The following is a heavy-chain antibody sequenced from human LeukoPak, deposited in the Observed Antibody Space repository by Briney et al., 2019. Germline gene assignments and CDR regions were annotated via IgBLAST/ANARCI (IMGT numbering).Heavy chain of an antibody. CDR3: VRDSGEYYFDY. V-gene: IGHV1-3*01. D-gene: IGHD2-15*01. J-gene: IGHJ4*02. Sequence: KFQGRVAITRDTSASTAYMELSSLRSEDTAVYYCVRDSGEYYFDYWGQGTLVTVSS.